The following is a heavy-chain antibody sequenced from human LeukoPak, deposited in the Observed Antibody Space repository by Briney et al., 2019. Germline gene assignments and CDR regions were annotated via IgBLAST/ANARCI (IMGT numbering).Heavy chain of an antibody. D-gene: IGHD3-16*02. V-gene: IGHV1-2*02. Sequence: ASVKVSCKASGYTFTGYYMHWVRQAPGQGLEWMGWINPNSGGTNYAQKFQGRVTMTRDTSISTAYMELSRLRSDDTAVYYCARVRGDYVWGSYRRDKDYYYYYYMDAWGKGTTVTVSS. CDR3: ARVRGDYVWGSYRRDKDYYYYYYMDA. J-gene: IGHJ6*03. CDR1: GYTFTGYY. CDR2: INPNSGGT.